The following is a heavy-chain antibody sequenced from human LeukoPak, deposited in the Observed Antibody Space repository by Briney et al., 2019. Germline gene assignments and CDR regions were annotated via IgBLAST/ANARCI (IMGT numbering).Heavy chain of an antibody. D-gene: IGHD3-22*01. J-gene: IGHJ4*02. V-gene: IGHV4-34*01. Sequence: SETLSLTCAVYGGSFSGYYWSWIRQPPGKGLEWIGEINHSGSTNYNPSLKSRVTISVDTSKNQFSLKLSSVTAADTAVYYCARTATMIVSASYYFDYWGQGTLVTVSS. CDR2: INHSGST. CDR3: ARTATMIVSASYYFDY. CDR1: GGSFSGYY.